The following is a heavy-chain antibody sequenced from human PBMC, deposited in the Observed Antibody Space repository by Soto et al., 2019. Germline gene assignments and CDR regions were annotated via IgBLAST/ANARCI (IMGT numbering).Heavy chain of an antibody. V-gene: IGHV1-18*01. CDR3: ARGRYGDY. Sequence: QVHLVQSGAEVKKPGASVKVSCKGSGYAFTTYGITWVRQAPGQGLEWQGWISAHNGNTNYAQKLQGRVTVTRDTSTSTASMELRSLRSDSTAEYYCARGRYGDYWGQGALVTVSS. J-gene: IGHJ4*02. CDR2: ISAHNGNT. D-gene: IGHD1-1*01. CDR1: GYAFTTYG.